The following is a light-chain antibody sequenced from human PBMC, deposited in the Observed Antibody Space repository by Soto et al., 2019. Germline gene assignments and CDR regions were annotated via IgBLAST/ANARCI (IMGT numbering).Light chain of an antibody. CDR2: EVT. V-gene: IGLV2-14*01. J-gene: IGLJ2*01. CDR1: RDDIGAYDY. Sequence: QSVLTQPGSVSGSPGQSITISCAGTRDDIGAYDYVSWYQQHPGNAPKLLVYEVTNRPSGVSDRFSGSKSGNTASLTISGLQAEEEADYYCNSYTNSSDVVFGGGTKVTVL. CDR3: NSYTNSSDVV.